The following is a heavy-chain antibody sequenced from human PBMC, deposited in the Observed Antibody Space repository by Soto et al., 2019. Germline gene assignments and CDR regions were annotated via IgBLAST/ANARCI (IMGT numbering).Heavy chain of an antibody. CDR2: ISSGGSGSYV. Sequence: GGSLRLSCATSGFTFSTYSMNWVRQAPGKGLEWVSSISSGGSGSYVNYADSVKGRFTISRDNAKSSLYLEMNSLRAEDTAVYYCARPNFGDYFFDFWGPGTLVTVS. CDR3: ARPNFGDYFFDF. D-gene: IGHD4-17*01. CDR1: GFTFSTYS. V-gene: IGHV3-21*01. J-gene: IGHJ4*02.